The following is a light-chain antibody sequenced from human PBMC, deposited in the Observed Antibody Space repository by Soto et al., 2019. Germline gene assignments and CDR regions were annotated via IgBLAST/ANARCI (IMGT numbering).Light chain of an antibody. V-gene: IGKV3-15*01. Sequence: EIVITQSPATLSVSPGERATLSCRASQSVNTNLAWYQHKPGQAPRLLINGASTRASGVPARFSGSGSGTEFTLTISSLXSEDFAVYYCQQYHDWPPWTFGQGTKVDIK. J-gene: IGKJ1*01. CDR1: QSVNTN. CDR3: QQYHDWPPWT. CDR2: GAS.